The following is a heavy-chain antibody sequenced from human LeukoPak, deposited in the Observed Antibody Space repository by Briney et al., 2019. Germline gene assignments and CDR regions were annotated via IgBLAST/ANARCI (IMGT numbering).Heavy chain of an antibody. J-gene: IGHJ5*02. Sequence: GGSLRLSCAASGFTLSSYAMSWVRQAPGKGLEWVSAISDTGNTYHADSVKGRFTISRDSSKNTLYLQMNSLRAEDTAVYYCAKCSACIAVAGTEDNINWFDPWGQGTLVTVSS. CDR3: AKCSACIAVAGTEDNINWFDP. V-gene: IGHV3-23*01. CDR2: ISDTGNT. D-gene: IGHD6-19*01. CDR1: GFTLSSYA.